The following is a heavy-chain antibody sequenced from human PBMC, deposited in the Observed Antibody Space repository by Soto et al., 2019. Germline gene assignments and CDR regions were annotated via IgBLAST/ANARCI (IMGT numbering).Heavy chain of an antibody. J-gene: IGHJ6*02. D-gene: IGHD3-9*01. V-gene: IGHV5-51*01. CDR3: ARRGDILTGYYYYVMDV. Sequence: VVSLKISCKVSGYSFTSYWIGWVRQMTGKGLEWMGIIYPGDSDTRYSPSFQGQVTISADKSISTAYLQWSSLKASDTAMYYCARRGDILTGYYYYVMDVWGQGTTVTVS. CDR2: IYPGDSDT. CDR1: GYSFTSYW.